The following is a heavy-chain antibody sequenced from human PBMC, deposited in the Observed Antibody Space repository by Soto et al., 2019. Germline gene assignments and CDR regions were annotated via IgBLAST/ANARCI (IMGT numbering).Heavy chain of an antibody. CDR1: GGSISSYY. CDR2: IYYSGST. Sequence: PSETLSLTCTVSGGSISSYYWSWIRQPPGKGLEWIGYIYYSGSTNYNPSLKSRVTISVDTSKNQFSLKLSSVTAADTAVYYCARRARGDFDYYYYMDVCGKGTTVTLSS. J-gene: IGHJ6*03. CDR3: ARRARGDFDYYYYMDV. D-gene: IGHD4-17*01. V-gene: IGHV4-59*08.